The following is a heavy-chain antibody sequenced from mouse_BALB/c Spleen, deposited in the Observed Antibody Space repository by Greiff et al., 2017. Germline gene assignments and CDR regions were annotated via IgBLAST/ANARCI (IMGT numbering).Heavy chain of an antibody. D-gene: IGHD2-14*01. J-gene: IGHJ4*01. V-gene: IGHV2-2*02. CDR1: GFSLTSYG. CDR3: ANYRYDGRQAMDY. Sequence: QVHVKQSGPGLVQPSQSLSITCTVSGFSLTSYGVHWVRQSPGKGLEWLGVIWSGGSTDYNAAFISRLSISKDNSKSHVFFKMNSLQANDTAIYYCANYRYDGRQAMDYWGQGTSVTVSA. CDR2: IWSGGST.